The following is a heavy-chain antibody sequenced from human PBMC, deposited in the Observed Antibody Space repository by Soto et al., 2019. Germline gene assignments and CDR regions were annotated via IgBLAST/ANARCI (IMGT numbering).Heavy chain of an antibody. Sequence: QVQLEQSGGEVKQPGSSVRVSYKTSGGTFSTYAINWVRQAQGQGLEWLGAIIPLFGTADYSQKFQGRVTITADESTSTAYMELSSLRFDDTAVYFCARPKGTYSSGYYYFDFWGQGTLVTVSS. CDR2: IIPLFGTA. CDR3: ARPKGTYSSGYYYFDF. CDR1: GGTFSTYA. V-gene: IGHV1-69*01. J-gene: IGHJ4*02. D-gene: IGHD6-19*01.